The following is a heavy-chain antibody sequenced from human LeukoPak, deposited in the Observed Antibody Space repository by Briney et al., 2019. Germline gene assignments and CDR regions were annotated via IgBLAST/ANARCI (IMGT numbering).Heavy chain of an antibody. CDR1: GYNFDNYW. V-gene: IGHV5-51*01. J-gene: IGHJ4*02. CDR2: IYPGDSDT. D-gene: IGHD5-24*01. Sequence: GESLKISCKGSGYNFDNYWIAWVRQMPGKGLEWMGIIYPGDSDTRYSPSFQGQVTISADKSISTAYLQWSSLKASDTAMYYCARQEMATISPYYWGQGTLVTVSS. CDR3: ARQEMATISPYY.